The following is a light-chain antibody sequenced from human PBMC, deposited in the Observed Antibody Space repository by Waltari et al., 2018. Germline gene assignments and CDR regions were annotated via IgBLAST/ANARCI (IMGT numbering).Light chain of an antibody. V-gene: IGKV3-15*01. J-gene: IGKJ1*01. Sequence: EIVMTQSPATLSVSPGERATLSCRASQSISFNLAWYQQKPGQAPRLLIYGASTRASGIPARCRSSGAWTDFSLTISSLQSEDFAVYYCQQYNTGPPCTFGQGTKVEVK. CDR3: QQYNTGPPCT. CDR2: GAS. CDR1: QSISFN.